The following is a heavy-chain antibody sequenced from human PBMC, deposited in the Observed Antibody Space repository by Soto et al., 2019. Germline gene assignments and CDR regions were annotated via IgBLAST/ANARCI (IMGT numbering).Heavy chain of an antibody. J-gene: IGHJ1*01. D-gene: IGHD2-21*02. CDR3: AKARREHIVVVTASLQH. CDR1: GFTFSSYA. CDR2: ISGSGGST. V-gene: IGHV3-23*01. Sequence: EVQLLESGGGLVQPGGSLRLSCAASGFTFSSYAMSWVRQAPGKGLEWVSAISGSGGSTYYADSVKGRFTISRDNSKNTLYLQMNSLRAEDTAVYYCAKARREHIVVVTASLQHWGQGTLVTVSS.